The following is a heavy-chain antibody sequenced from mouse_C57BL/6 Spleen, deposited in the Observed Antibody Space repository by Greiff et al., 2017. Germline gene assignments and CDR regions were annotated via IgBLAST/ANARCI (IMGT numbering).Heavy chain of an antibody. CDR2: IYPGGGYT. D-gene: IGHD1-1*01. Sequence: VQRVESGAELVRPGTSVKMSCKASGYTFTNYWIGWAKQRPGHGLEWIGDIYPGGGYTNYNEKFKGKATLTADKSSSTAYMQFSSLTSEDSAIYYCARGDYGSSLYYFDYWGQGTTLTVSS. J-gene: IGHJ2*01. CDR3: ARGDYGSSLYYFDY. V-gene: IGHV1-63*01. CDR1: GYTFTNYW.